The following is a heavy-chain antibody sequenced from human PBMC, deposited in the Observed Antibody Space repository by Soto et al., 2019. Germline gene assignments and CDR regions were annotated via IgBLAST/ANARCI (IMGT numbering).Heavy chain of an antibody. CDR1: GYTFTSYD. D-gene: IGHD1-26*01. CDR3: AKGLSSGQGFLCWFVL. V-gene: IGHV1-3*01. CDR2: INAGNGNT. Sequence: ASVKVSCKASGYTFTSYDMHWVRQAPGQRLEWMGWINAGNGNTKYSQKFQGRVTITRDTSTSTAYMELSSLRSEDTAVYYWAKGLSSGQGFLCWFVLWGQRTVVIV. J-gene: IGHJ5*02.